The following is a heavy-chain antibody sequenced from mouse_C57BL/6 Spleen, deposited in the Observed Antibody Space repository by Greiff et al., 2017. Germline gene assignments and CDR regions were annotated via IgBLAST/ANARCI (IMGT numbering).Heavy chain of an antibody. CDR3: ARLGFYDGYYYFDH. CDR1: GYTFTSYG. V-gene: IGHV1-81*01. J-gene: IGHJ2*01. CDR2: IYPRSGNT. D-gene: IGHD2-3*01. Sequence: QVQLQQSGAELARPGASVKLSCKASGYTFTSYGISWVKQRTGQGLEWIGEIYPRSGNTYYNEKFKGKATLTADKSSSTAYMELRSLTSEDSAVYFCARLGFYDGYYYFDHWGQGTTLTVSS.